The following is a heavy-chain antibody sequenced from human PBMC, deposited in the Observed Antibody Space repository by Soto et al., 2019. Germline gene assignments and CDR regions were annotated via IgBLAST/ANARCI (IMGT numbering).Heavy chain of an antibody. CDR2: IVPIFGTA. CDR1: GGTFSSYA. Sequence: QVQLVQSGAEVKKPGSSVKVSCKASGGTFSSYAISWVRQAPGQGLEWMGGIVPIFGTANYAQKFQGRVTITADESTSTAYMELSSLRSEDTAVYYCAREDSITMVRGVRLDYWGQGTLVTVSS. J-gene: IGHJ4*02. D-gene: IGHD3-10*01. CDR3: AREDSITMVRGVRLDY. V-gene: IGHV1-69*01.